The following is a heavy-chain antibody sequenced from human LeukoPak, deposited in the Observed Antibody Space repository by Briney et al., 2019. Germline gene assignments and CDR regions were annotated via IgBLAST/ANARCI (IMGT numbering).Heavy chain of an antibody. Sequence: GGSLRLSCEPSEFAFKSYAMSWVRQVPGKELEWVSAISASGDSTYYADSVKGRFTISRDNSKNTVYLQMNSLTAEDTAVYYCAKDRLGTFGVVIMDYWGQGTLVTVSS. CDR2: ISASGDST. CDR1: EFAFKSYA. V-gene: IGHV3-23*01. CDR3: AKDRLGTFGVVIMDY. D-gene: IGHD3-3*01. J-gene: IGHJ4*02.